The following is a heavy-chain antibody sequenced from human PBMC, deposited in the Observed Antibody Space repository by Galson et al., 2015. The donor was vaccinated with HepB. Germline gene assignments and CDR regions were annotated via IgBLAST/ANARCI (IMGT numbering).Heavy chain of an antibody. CDR3: ARGQTKYSTSRTARPQPYYYYYIDV. CDR2: INPNSGGT. Sequence: SVKVSCKASGYTFTGYYMHWVRQAPGQGLEWMGWINPNSGGTNYAQKFQGRVTMTRDTSISTAYMELSRLRSDDTAVYYCARGQTKYSTSRTARPQPYYYYYIDVWGKGTTVTVSS. J-gene: IGHJ6*03. V-gene: IGHV1-2*02. D-gene: IGHD6-6*01. CDR1: GYTFTGYY.